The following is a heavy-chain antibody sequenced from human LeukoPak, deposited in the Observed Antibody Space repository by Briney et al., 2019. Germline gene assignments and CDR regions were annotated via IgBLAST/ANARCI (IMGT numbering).Heavy chain of an antibody. CDR2: IYHSGST. V-gene: IGHV4-4*02. CDR1: GGSISSSNW. D-gene: IGHD3-9*01. Sequence: SETLSLTCAVSGGSISSSNWWSWVRQPPGKGLEWIGEIYHSGSTNYNPSLKSRVTISVDKSKNQFSLKLSSVTAADTAVYYCARGYDILTGRVAFDIWGQGTMVTVSS. J-gene: IGHJ3*02. CDR3: ARGYDILTGRVAFDI.